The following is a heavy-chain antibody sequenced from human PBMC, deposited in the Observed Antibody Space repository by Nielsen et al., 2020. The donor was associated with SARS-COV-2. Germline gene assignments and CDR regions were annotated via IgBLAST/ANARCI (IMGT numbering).Heavy chain of an antibody. V-gene: IGHV3-9*01. CDR2: LSWNSRNI. J-gene: IGHJ6*02. CDR1: GFTFDDYA. CDR3: ARAYRPITIFGVVPPSGMDV. Sequence: GGSLRLSCAASGFTFDDYAMHWVRQAPGKGLEWVSGLSWNSRNIGYADSVRGRFTISRDNAKNSLYLQMNSLRAEDTAVYYCARAYRPITIFGVVPPSGMDVWGQGTTVTVSS. D-gene: IGHD3-3*01.